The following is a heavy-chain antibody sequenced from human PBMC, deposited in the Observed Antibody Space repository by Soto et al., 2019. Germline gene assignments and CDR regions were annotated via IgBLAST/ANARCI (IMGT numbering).Heavy chain of an antibody. Sequence: PSETLSLTCTVSGGSVSSGSYYWSWIRQPPGKGLEWIGYIYYSGSTNYNHSLKSRVTISVDTSKNQFSLKLSSVTAADTAVYYCARDHMRLGELSLFDYWGQGTLVTVSS. CDR1: GGSVSSGSYY. CDR3: ARDHMRLGELSLFDY. D-gene: IGHD3-16*02. J-gene: IGHJ4*02. CDR2: IYYSGST. V-gene: IGHV4-61*01.